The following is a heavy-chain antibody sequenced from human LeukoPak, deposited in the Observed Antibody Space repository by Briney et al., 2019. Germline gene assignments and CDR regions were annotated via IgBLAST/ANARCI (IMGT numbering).Heavy chain of an antibody. D-gene: IGHD5-18*01. V-gene: IGHV3-74*03. Sequence: HSGGSLRLSCAASGFTFSSYWMHWVRQAPGKGLVWVSRINSDGSSITYADSVKGRFTISRDNAKNTLYLQMNSLRAEDTAVYYCARDHTADGNPDYWGQGTLVTVSS. J-gene: IGHJ4*02. CDR2: INSDGSSI. CDR3: ARDHTADGNPDY. CDR1: GFTFSSYW.